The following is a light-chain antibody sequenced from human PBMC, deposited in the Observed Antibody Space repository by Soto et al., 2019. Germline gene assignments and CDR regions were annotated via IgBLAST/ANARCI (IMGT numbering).Light chain of an antibody. J-gene: IGLJ3*02. V-gene: IGLV1-40*01. CDR1: SSNIGAGYD. CDR2: ASN. CDR3: QSFDSSLTVWV. Sequence: QSVLTQPPSVSGAPGQRVTISCTGSSSNIGAGYDVQWYQQLPGTVPKLLIYASNNRPSGVPDRFSGSQSDTSASLAITGLQAEDEADYYCQSFDSSLTVWVFGGGTKLTVL.